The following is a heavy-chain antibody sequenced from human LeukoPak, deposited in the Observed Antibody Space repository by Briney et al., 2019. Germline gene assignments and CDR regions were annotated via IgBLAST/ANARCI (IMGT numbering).Heavy chain of an antibody. CDR1: GFTFRSYE. Sequence: PGGSLRLSCAASGFTFRSYEMNWVRQAPGKGLEWISYISSGGNSIFYADSVKGRFTVSRDNAKNSVYLRMNSLRAEDTAVYYCARQGKNYFHTTLDFWGQGTLVTVSS. D-gene: IGHD2/OR15-2a*01. CDR3: ARQGKNYFHTTLDF. CDR2: ISSGGNSI. V-gene: IGHV3-48*03. J-gene: IGHJ4*02.